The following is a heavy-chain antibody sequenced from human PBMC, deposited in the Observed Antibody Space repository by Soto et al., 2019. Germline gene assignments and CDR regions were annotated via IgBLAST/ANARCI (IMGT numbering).Heavy chain of an antibody. D-gene: IGHD6-13*01. Sequence: GGSLRLSCAPSAFTFINYNMNWVRQAPGKGLEWVSSISSGSRYTYYADSVRGRFTISRDNAKNSLYLQLNSLRAEDTAVYYCAKNFSNCWYFFEYWGRGTLVTVSS. J-gene: IGHJ4*02. CDR1: AFTFINYN. V-gene: IGHV3-21*04. CDR3: AKNFSNCWYFFEY. CDR2: ISSGSRYT.